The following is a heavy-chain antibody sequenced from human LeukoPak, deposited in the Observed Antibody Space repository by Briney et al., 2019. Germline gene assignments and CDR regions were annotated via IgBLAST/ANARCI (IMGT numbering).Heavy chain of an antibody. V-gene: IGHV3-74*01. D-gene: IGHD2-15*01. Sequence: GGSLRVSCAASGFTFSSYWMHWVRQAPGKGLVWVSLIRSDGSSTSYADSVKGRFTITRDNAQNTLFLQMNSLRAEDTAVYYCARARIVYGMDVWGQGTTVTVSS. CDR3: ARARIVYGMDV. CDR1: GFTFSSYW. J-gene: IGHJ6*02. CDR2: IRSDGSST.